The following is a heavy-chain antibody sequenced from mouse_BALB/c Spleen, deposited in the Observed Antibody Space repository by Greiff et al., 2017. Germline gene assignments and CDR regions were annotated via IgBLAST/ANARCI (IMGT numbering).Heavy chain of an antibody. D-gene: IGHD1-1*01. V-gene: IGHV1S81*02. CDR1: GYTFTSYW. CDR3: GRSDYYGSSHYYAMDY. CDR2: INPSNGRT. Sequence: VQLQQPGAELVKPGASVKLSCKASGYTFTSYWMHWVKQRPGQGLEWIGEINPSNGRTNYNEKFKSKATLTVDKSSSTAYMQLSSLTSEDSAVYYCGRSDYYGSSHYYAMDYWGQGTSVTVSS. J-gene: IGHJ4*01.